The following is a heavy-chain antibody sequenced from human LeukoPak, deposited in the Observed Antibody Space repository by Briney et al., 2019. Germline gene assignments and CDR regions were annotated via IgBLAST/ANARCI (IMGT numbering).Heavy chain of an antibody. CDR2: ISGSGAST. Sequence: PGGSLRLSCAASGFTVSSNYMSWVRQAPGKGLEWISGISGSGASTYYADSVTGRFTISRDNSRNTLYLQMNSLRGDDTAVYYCAEDVGKWESLHFFDYWGQGTLVTVSS. CDR1: GFTVSSNY. V-gene: IGHV3-23*01. CDR3: AEDVGKWESLHFFDY. D-gene: IGHD1-26*01. J-gene: IGHJ4*02.